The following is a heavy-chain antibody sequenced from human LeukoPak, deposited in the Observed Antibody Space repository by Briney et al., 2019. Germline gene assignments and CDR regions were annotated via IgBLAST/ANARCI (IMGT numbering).Heavy chain of an antibody. D-gene: IGHD2-21*02. CDR3: ARAIVVVTATLNDVFDI. J-gene: IGHJ3*02. V-gene: IGHV4-39*07. CDR1: GGSISSNSYY. Sequence: SETLSLTCTVSGGSISSNSYYWGWIRQPPGKGLEWIGSFYYSGNTYYNPSLKSRVTISVDTSKNQFSLKLNSVTAADTAVYYCARAIVVVTATLNDVFDIWGQGTMVPVSS. CDR2: FYYSGNT.